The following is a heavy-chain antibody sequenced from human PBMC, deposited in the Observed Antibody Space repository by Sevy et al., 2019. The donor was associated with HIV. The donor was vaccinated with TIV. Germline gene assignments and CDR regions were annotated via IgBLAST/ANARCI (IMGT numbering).Heavy chain of an antibody. Sequence: ASVKVSCKASGFTFSSSAVQWVRQARGQGLEWTGWIVVGSGTTNDAQRFQERVTITRDMSTTTVYMELSSLRSEDTAVYYCAAEDMTTFGGPLRVFNIWCQGTMVTVSS. CDR2: IVVGSGTT. D-gene: IGHD3-16*01. CDR3: AAEDMTTFGGPLRVFNI. CDR1: GFTFSSSA. V-gene: IGHV1-58*01. J-gene: IGHJ3*02.